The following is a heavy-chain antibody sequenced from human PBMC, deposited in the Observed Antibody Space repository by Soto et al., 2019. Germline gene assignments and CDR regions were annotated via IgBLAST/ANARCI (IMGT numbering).Heavy chain of an antibody. J-gene: IGHJ4*02. D-gene: IGHD1-26*01. CDR3: AKVKEVGAITLFDY. CDR2: IKQDGSEK. CDR1: GFTFSSYW. Sequence: GGSLRLSYAASGFTFSSYWMSWVRQAPGKGLEWVANIKQDGSEKYYVDSVKGRFTISRDNSKNTLYLQMNSLRAEDTAVYYCAKVKEVGAITLFDYWGQGTLVTAPQ. V-gene: IGHV3-7*05.